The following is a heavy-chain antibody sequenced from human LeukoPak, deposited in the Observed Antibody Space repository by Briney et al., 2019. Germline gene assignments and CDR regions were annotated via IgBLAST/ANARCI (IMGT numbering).Heavy chain of an antibody. J-gene: IGHJ5*02. CDR3: TAWSADGST. Sequence: GGSLRLSCTASGLAIGRSWLSWVRQTPVKGLEWVANINPEGSNQWYVDSVRGRFAISRDNAKTSLYLQMDSLRAEDTAIYYRTAWSADGSTWGQGTLVTVSS. V-gene: IGHV3-7*03. D-gene: IGHD5-24*01. CDR1: GLAIGRSW. CDR2: INPEGSNQ.